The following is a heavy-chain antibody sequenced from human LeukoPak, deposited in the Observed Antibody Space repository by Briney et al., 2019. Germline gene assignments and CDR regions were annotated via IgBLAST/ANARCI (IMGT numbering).Heavy chain of an antibody. J-gene: IGHJ6*03. CDR3: AKMEGQRLYDYCMDV. CDR2: MSGSGYYT. V-gene: IGHV3-23*01. D-gene: IGHD3-3*01. Sequence: GGSLTLSCAASGFAFSNFAMSWLRQAPGKGLEWVSAMSGSGYYTYYVESVKGRFTISRDNSKNTLYLHMNSLRADDTAVYYCAKMEGQRLYDYCMDVWGRGTTVTVSS. CDR1: GFAFSNFA.